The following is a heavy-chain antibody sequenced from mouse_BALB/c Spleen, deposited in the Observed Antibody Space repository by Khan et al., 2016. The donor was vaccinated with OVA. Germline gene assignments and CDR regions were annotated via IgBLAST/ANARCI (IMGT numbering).Heavy chain of an antibody. J-gene: IGHJ4*01. CDR2: INYSGST. D-gene: IGHD2-12*01. CDR1: GYSITSDYA. Sequence: VQLKESGPGLVNPSQSLSLTCTVTGYSITSDYAWNWIRQFPGNKLEWMGYINYSGSTNYNPALKSRISITRDTSKNQFFLQLNSVTTEDTATYYCARDSSRYNYAMDYWGKGTSVTVSS. V-gene: IGHV3-2*02. CDR3: ARDSSRYNYAMDY.